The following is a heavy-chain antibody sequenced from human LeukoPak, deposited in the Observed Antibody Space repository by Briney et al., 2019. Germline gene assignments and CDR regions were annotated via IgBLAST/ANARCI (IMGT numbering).Heavy chain of an antibody. CDR1: GFTFSTYG. Sequence: GGSLRLSCAASGFTFSTYGMHWVRQAPGKGLEWVAIIWYDGSNKYYADSVKGRFTISRDNSKNTLYLQMNSLRAEDTAVYYCARDRSYSSGYYGGSLDYWGQGTLDTVSS. CDR3: ARDRSYSSGYYGGSLDY. J-gene: IGHJ4*02. V-gene: IGHV3-33*01. CDR2: IWYDGSNK. D-gene: IGHD3-22*01.